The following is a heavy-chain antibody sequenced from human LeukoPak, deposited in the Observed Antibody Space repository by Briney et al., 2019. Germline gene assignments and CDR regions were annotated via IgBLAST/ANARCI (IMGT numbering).Heavy chain of an antibody. CDR2: IYYSGST. J-gene: IGHJ1*01. D-gene: IGHD6-13*01. V-gene: IGHV4-39*07. CDR1: GGSISSSSYY. Sequence: SETLSLTCTVSGGSISSSSYYWGWIRQPPGKGLDWIGSIYYSGSTNYNPSLKSRVTISVDTSKNQFSLKLSSVTAADTAVYYCARDGPGPGSYSSSWQRGYFQHWGQGTLVTVSS. CDR3: ARDGPGPGSYSSSWQRGYFQH.